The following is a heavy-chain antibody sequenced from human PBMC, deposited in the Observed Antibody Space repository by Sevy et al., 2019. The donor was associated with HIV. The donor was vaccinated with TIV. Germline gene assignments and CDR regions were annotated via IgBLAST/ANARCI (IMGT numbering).Heavy chain of an antibody. CDR3: ARGAYDV. J-gene: IGHJ3*01. Sequence: GGSLRLSCVGSGFTFGDYYISWIRQAPGKGLECVAYISSRSSFTNYTASVRGRFTISRDNAKNEVFLQMNSLRAEDTGVYYCARGAYDVWGQRTTVTVSS. CDR2: ISSRSSFT. CDR1: GFTFGDYY. V-gene: IGHV3-11*06.